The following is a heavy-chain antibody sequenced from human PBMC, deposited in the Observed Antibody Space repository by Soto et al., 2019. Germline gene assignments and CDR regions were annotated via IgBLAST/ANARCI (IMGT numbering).Heavy chain of an antibody. CDR2: ISADNGNT. CDR3: ARAISGYVT. J-gene: IGHJ5*02. V-gene: IGHV1-18*01. CDR1: GYTLTSYG. Sequence: ASVKVSCKASGYTLTSYGISWVRQAPGQGLEWMGWISADNGNTKYSQKLQGRVTLTTDTSASTAYMDLSSLRSEDTAIYYCARAISGYVTWGQGTLVTVSS. D-gene: IGHD5-12*01.